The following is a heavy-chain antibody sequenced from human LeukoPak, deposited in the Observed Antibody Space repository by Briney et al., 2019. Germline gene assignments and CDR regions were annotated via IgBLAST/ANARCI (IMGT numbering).Heavy chain of an antibody. J-gene: IGHJ4*02. CDR1: GFTFNNYG. CDR2: ISGGGGNT. D-gene: IGHD3-3*01. Sequence: GGSLRLSCAASGFTFNNYGMSWVRQAPGKGLEWVPSISGGGGNTNYADSMKGRFTISRDNSNNTLYLQVNSLRGEDTAVYYCAKGNDYWSGPRRTDYWGQGTLVTVSS. CDR3: AKGNDYWSGPRRTDY. V-gene: IGHV3-23*01.